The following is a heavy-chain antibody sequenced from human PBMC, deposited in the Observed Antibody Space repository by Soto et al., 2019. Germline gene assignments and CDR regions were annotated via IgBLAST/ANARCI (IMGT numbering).Heavy chain of an antibody. CDR2: IDSGGGTI. V-gene: IGHV3-48*01. D-gene: IGHD6-19*01. CDR3: ARRTSGWYSDY. J-gene: IGHJ4*02. Sequence: EVQLVESGGGLVQPGGSLRLSCAASGFTFSSYSMIWVRQPPGKGLECISYIDSGGGTIYQTDSVRGRFTISRDNAKNSLYLQMNSLRGEDPAFYYCARRTSGWYSDYWGLGTLVTVSS. CDR1: GFTFSSYS.